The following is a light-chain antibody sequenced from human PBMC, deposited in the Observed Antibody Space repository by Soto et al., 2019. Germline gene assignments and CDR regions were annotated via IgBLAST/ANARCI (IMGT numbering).Light chain of an antibody. CDR3: CSFAGGATFV. J-gene: IGLJ2*01. CDR1: SNDIGGYNL. V-gene: IGLV2-23*02. Sequence: QSVLTQPASVSGSPGQLITISCTGTSNDIGGYNLVSWYQQHPGKAPKLVVYEADKRPSGVSNRFSGSKSGNTASLTISTLRPEDEADYSCCSFAGGATFVFGGGTKVTVL. CDR2: EAD.